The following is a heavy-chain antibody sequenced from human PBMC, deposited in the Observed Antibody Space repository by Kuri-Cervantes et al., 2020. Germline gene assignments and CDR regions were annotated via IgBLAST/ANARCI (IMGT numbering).Heavy chain of an antibody. D-gene: IGHD6-13*01. CDR2: IYPGDSDT. Sequence: GESLKISCKGSGYSFTSYWIGWVRQMPGKGLEWMGIIYPGDSDTRYSPSFQGQVTISADKSISTAYLQWSSLKASDTAMYYCAKGGSSSWYARAEMEFDYWGQGTLVTGSS. CDR3: AKGGSSSWYARAEMEFDY. V-gene: IGHV5-51*01. J-gene: IGHJ4*02. CDR1: GYSFTSYW.